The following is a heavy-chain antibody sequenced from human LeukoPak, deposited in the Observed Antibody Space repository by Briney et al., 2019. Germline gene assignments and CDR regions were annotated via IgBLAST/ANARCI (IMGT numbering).Heavy chain of an antibody. Sequence: SETLSLTCTVSGGSISRSSYWWDWIRQPPGMGLEWIGSIHYGGTTYYNPSLKRRVTISVDTSKMQFSLKLNSVTAADTAVYYCASRAMGTKSIDYWGQGTLVTVSS. CDR1: GGSISRSSYW. CDR2: IHYGGTT. D-gene: IGHD1-7*01. V-gene: IGHV4-39*01. J-gene: IGHJ4*02. CDR3: ASRAMGTKSIDY.